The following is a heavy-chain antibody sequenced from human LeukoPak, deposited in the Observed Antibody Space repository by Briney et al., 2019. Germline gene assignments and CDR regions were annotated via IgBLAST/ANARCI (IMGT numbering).Heavy chain of an antibody. V-gene: IGHV3-7*01. D-gene: IGHD3-22*01. CDR2: IKQDGSEK. Sequence: GGSLRLSCAASGFTFSSYWMSWVRQAPGKGLEWVANIKQDGSEKYYMDSVKGRFTISRDNAKNSLYLQMNSLRAEDTAVYYCARVRYDSSGYYFADYWGQGTLVTVSS. CDR3: ARVRYDSSGYYFADY. J-gene: IGHJ4*02. CDR1: GFTFSSYW.